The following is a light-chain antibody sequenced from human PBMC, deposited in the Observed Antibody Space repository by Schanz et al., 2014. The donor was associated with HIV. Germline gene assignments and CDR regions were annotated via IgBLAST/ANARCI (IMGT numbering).Light chain of an antibody. CDR2: STS. CDR3: LLYYGGAQLGV. J-gene: IGLJ2*01. V-gene: IGLV7-43*01. Sequence: QTVVTQEPSLNVSPGGTVTLTCASSTGAVTSGYYPNWFQQKPGQAPRALIYSTSNKHFWTPARFSGSLLGGKAALTLSGVQPEDEAEYYCLLYYGGAQLGVFGGGTKLTVL. CDR1: TGAVTSGYY.